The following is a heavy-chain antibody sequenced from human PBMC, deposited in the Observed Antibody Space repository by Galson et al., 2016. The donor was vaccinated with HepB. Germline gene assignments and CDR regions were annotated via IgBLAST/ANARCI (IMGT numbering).Heavy chain of an antibody. CDR2: ISGRGDRT. CDR1: GFTFGVFA. CDR3: VKETYDTNNFDF. Sequence: SLRLSCAASGFTFGVFALTWVRQAPGKGLEWVAIISGRGDRTHYADSMRGRFAISRDNSENMVYLQMNSLRVEDTAIYYCVKETYDTNNFDFWGQGTLVTVSS. D-gene: IGHD3-22*01. V-gene: IGHV3-23*01. J-gene: IGHJ5*01.